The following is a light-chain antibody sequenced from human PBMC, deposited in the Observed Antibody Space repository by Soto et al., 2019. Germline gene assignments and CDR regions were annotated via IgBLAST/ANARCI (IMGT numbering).Light chain of an antibody. Sequence: EIVLTXSPGTLSLSXXXXXTLSCRASQSVSSSYLAWYQQKPGQAPRLLIYGASSRATGIPDRFSGSGSGTDFTLTISRLEPEDFAVYYCQQYGSSLFTFGPGTKVDIK. CDR1: QSVSSSY. CDR2: GAS. CDR3: QQYGSSLFT. V-gene: IGKV3-20*01. J-gene: IGKJ3*01.